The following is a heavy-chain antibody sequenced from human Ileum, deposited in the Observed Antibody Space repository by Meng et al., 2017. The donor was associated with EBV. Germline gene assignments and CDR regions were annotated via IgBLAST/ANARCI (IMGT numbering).Heavy chain of an antibody. D-gene: IGHD6-19*01. CDR2: IYYSGST. V-gene: IGHV4-4*02. Sequence: HVRLQESGPGLVKPSGTLSLPGPVSGGSISSSNWWNWVRQPPGKGLEWIWEIYYSGSTIYNPSLKSRVTISIDESKNQFSLQLTSVTAADTALYYCATRVAAVKYYFDYWGQGTLVTVSS. CDR3: ATRVAAVKYYFDY. J-gene: IGHJ4*02. CDR1: GGSISSSNW.